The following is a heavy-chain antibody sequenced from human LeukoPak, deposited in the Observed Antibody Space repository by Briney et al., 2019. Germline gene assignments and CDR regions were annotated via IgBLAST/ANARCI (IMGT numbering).Heavy chain of an antibody. CDR1: GGPITTKTNY. V-gene: IGHV4-39*01. J-gene: IGHJ4*02. Sequence: SETLSLTCTVSGGPITTKTNYWAWIRQPPGKGLEWIASVYYSGGTYYNPSLKSRLTVSVDTSKNQFSLRLSSVTTADTAVYFCARHSMYDSGTYTFDVWGQGTLVTVSS. CDR2: VYYSGGT. D-gene: IGHD3-10*01. CDR3: ARHSMYDSGTYTFDV.